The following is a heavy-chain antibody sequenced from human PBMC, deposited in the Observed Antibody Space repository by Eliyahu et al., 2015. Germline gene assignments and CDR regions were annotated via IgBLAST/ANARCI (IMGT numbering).Heavy chain of an antibody. CDR2: IESDGSRA. CDR1: GFSLSSYW. CDR3: VRDRPHSWFDP. J-gene: IGHJ5*02. V-gene: IGHV3-74*01. Sequence: EVQLVESGGGLVQPGGSLRLSCXASGFSLSSYWMHWVRQVPGKGLVWVSYIESDGSRANYADSVKGRFTISRDNAKNTVYLQMNNLRAEDTALYYCVRDRPHSWFDPWGQGTLVTVSS.